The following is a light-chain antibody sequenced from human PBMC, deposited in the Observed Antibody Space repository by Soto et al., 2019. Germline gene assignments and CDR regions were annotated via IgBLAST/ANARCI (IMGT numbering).Light chain of an antibody. Sequence: QSALTQPPSVSGSPGQSVTISCTGTSSDVGRYDRVSWYQQSPGTAPKLIIYEVTNRPSGVPDRFSGSKSGNTASLTISGLPAEDEADFYCSSYTSSSRYIVGTGTKLT. J-gene: IGLJ1*01. V-gene: IGLV2-18*02. CDR2: EVT. CDR1: SSDVGRYDR. CDR3: SSYTSSSRYI.